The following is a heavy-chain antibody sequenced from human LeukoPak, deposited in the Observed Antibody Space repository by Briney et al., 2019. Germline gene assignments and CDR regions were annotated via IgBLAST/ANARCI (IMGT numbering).Heavy chain of an antibody. J-gene: IGHJ4*02. CDR2: IIPIFGTA. V-gene: IGHV1-69*01. CDR3: ARDDGGFLEWSSFDY. CDR1: GGTFSSYA. Sequence: EASVKVSCKASGGTFSSYAISWVRQAPGQGLEWMGGIIPIFGTANYAQKFQGRVTITADESTSTAYMELSSLRSEDTAVYYCARDDGGFLEWSSFDYWGQGTLVTVSS. D-gene: IGHD3-3*01.